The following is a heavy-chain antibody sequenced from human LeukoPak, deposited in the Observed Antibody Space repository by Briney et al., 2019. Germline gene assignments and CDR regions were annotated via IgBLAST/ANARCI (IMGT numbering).Heavy chain of an antibody. V-gene: IGHV3-64*02. J-gene: IGHJ4*02. D-gene: IGHD3-10*01. CDR3: ASGGLSFGDSPTNYSDH. CDR1: GLPFSSFV. CDR2: MSGNGDRT. Sequence: GGSLRLSCAVSGLPFSSFVFHWVRQAPGKGLEYVAAMSGNGDRTYYADSVKGRFTISRDNSKDTVYLQMGSLRIEDMGLYYCASGGLSFGDSPTNYSDHWGQGTLVTVSS.